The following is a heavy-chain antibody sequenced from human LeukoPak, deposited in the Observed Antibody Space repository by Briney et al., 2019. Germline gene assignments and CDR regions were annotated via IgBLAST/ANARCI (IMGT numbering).Heavy chain of an antibody. CDR1: GFTFSSYA. CDR3: ARRTSSGYYIYFDY. Sequence: PGGSLRLSCAASGFTFSSYAMSWVRQAPGKGLEWVSAISGSGGSTYYADSVKGRFTISRDNSKNTLYLQMNSLRAEDTAVYYCARRTSSGYYIYFDYWGQGTLVTVSS. D-gene: IGHD3-22*01. J-gene: IGHJ4*02. V-gene: IGHV3-23*01. CDR2: ISGSGGST.